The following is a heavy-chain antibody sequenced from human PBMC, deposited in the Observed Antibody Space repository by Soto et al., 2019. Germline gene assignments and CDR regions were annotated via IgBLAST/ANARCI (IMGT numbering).Heavy chain of an antibody. D-gene: IGHD4-17*01. J-gene: IGHJ2*01. Sequence: GGSLRLSCAASGFNFRKFAMSWVRQAPGKGLEWVSGMSERSGPPLYADSVKGRFTISRDNSKSTLYLEMNNLRPEDTAVYYCAKDQDNTDYYWIFDLWGRGTPVTV. V-gene: IGHV3-23*01. CDR3: AKDQDNTDYYWIFDL. CDR2: MSERSGPP. CDR1: GFNFRKFA.